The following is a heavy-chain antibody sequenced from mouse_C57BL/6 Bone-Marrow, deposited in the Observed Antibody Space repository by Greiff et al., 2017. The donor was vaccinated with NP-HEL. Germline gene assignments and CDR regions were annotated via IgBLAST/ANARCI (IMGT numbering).Heavy chain of an antibody. D-gene: IGHD1-3*01. J-gene: IGHJ3*01. CDR1: GFTFSNYW. Sequence: EVQRVESGGGLVQPGGSMKLSCVASGFTFSNYWMNWVRQSPEKGLEWVAQIRLKSDNYATHYAESVKGRFTISRDDSKSSVYLQMNNLRAEDTGIYYCTGHNYFAYWGQGTLVTVSA. CDR2: IRLKSDNYAT. CDR3: TGHNYFAY. V-gene: IGHV6-3*01.